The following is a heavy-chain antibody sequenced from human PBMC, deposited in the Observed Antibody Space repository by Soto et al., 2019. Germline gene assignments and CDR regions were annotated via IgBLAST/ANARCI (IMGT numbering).Heavy chain of an antibody. CDR3: ARDEGVAMVRGYDK. CDR1: GFTFSNYC. Sequence: XESLSLSCAASGFTFSNYCMHWVRQAPGKGLVWVSGIKSDGSRTTYADSVKGRFTISRDNAKNTLYLQMNSLRAEDTAVYFCARDEGVAMVRGYDKWGQRTLVTVSS. D-gene: IGHD3-10*01. V-gene: IGHV3-74*03. J-gene: IGHJ4*02. CDR2: IKSDGSRT.